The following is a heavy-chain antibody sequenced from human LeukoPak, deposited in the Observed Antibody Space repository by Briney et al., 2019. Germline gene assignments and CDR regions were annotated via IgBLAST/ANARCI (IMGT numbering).Heavy chain of an antibody. V-gene: IGHV3-23*01. CDR1: GFTFSSYA. J-gene: IGHJ4*02. Sequence: GGSLRLSCAASGFTFSSYAMSWVRQAPGKGLEWVSAISGSGGSTYYADSVKGRLTISRDNSKNTLYLQMNSLRAEDTAVYYCARSYYLYYFDYWGQGTLVTVSS. D-gene: IGHD2/OR15-2a*01. CDR2: ISGSGGST. CDR3: ARSYYLYYFDY.